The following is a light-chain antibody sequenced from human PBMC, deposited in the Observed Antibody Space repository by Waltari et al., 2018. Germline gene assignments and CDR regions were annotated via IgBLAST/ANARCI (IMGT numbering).Light chain of an antibody. CDR1: QSVSTIS. Sequence: EIVLTQSPGTLSLSPGERATLSCRASQSVSTISLTWYQQKPGQAPRLLIYGTSSRATGIPDRFSGSGPGTDFTLTISRLQPEDFAIYYCQQYDGIVVTFGGGTKVEI. CDR3: QQYDGIVVT. V-gene: IGKV3-20*01. J-gene: IGKJ4*01. CDR2: GTS.